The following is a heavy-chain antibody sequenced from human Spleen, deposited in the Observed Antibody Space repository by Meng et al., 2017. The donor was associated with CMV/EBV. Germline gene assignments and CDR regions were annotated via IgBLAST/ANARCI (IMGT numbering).Heavy chain of an antibody. CDR3: ARVDVETSIPAGYYSMDV. J-gene: IGHJ6*02. V-gene: IGHV1-18*01. CDR1: GYTFTRFG. D-gene: IGHD2-2*02. Sequence: ASVKVSCKASGYTFTRFGITWVRQAPGQGPAWMGWISTYNGNTYYAQNFQGRLTMTTDTSTTTAYMELRSLRSDDTVVYYCARVDVETSIPAGYYSMDVWGQGTTVTVSS. CDR2: ISTYNGNT.